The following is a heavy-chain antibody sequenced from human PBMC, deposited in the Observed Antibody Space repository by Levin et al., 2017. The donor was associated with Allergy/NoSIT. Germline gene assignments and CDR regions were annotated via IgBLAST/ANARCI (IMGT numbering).Heavy chain of an antibody. V-gene: IGHV3-23*01. Sequence: LSLTCAASGFTFSSSAMSWVRQAPGKGLEWVSAISGSGGSTYYADSVKGRFTISRDNSKNTLYLQMNSLRAEDTAVYYCAKDSVGYYDSSGWALDYWGQGTLVTVSS. CDR2: ISGSGGST. CDR1: GFTFSSSA. J-gene: IGHJ4*02. D-gene: IGHD3-22*01. CDR3: AKDSVGYYDSSGWALDY.